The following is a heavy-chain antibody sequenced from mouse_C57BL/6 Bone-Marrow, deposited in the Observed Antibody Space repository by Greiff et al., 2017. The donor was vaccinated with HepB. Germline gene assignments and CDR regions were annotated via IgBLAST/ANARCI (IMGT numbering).Heavy chain of an antibody. J-gene: IGHJ2*01. Sequence: EVKLVESGGGLVKPGGSLKLSCAASGFTFSSYAMSWVRQTPEKRLEWVATISDGGSYTYYPDNVKGRFTISRDNAKNNLYLQMSHLKSDDTAMYYCARGPLYYGYYFDYWGQGTTLTVSS. CDR1: GFTFSSYA. V-gene: IGHV5-4*03. D-gene: IGHD1-1*01. CDR2: ISDGGSYT. CDR3: ARGPLYYGYYFDY.